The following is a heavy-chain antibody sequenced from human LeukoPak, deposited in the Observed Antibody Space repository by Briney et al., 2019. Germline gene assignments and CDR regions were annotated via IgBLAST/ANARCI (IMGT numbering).Heavy chain of an antibody. CDR2: ISYDGSNK. CDR3: AKVGAYYYDSSGYYWDDAFDI. V-gene: IGHV3-30*18. CDR1: GFTFSSYG. Sequence: GGSLRLSCAASGFTFSSYGMHWVRRAPGKGLEWVAVISYDGSNKYYADSVKGRFTISRDNSKNTLYLQMNSLRAEDTAVYYCAKVGAYYYDSSGYYWDDAFDIWGQGTMVTVSS. J-gene: IGHJ3*02. D-gene: IGHD3-22*01.